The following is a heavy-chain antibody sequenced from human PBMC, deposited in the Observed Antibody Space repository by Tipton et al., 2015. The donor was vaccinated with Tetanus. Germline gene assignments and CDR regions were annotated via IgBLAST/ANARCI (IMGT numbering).Heavy chain of an antibody. J-gene: IGHJ6*02. Sequence: TLSLTCTVSGGSISSYYWSWIRQPPGKGLEWIGYIYFNGSTNYNPSLKSRVTISVDRSKNQFSLRLNSVTAADTAVYYCARMQRYGMDVWGQGTTVTVSS. D-gene: IGHD6-25*01. CDR2: IYFNGST. V-gene: IGHV4-59*12. CDR3: ARMQRYGMDV. CDR1: GGSISSYY.